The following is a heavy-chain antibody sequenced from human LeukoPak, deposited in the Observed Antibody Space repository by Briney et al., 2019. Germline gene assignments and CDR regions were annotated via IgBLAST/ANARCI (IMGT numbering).Heavy chain of an antibody. CDR2: ISSDSSYT. J-gene: IGHJ4*02. D-gene: IGHD6-13*01. CDR1: GFIFSDYY. V-gene: IGHV3-11*06. CDR3: ARLHSTAAACTYDY. Sequence: GGSLRLSCAASGFIFSDYYMIWIRQAPGKGLDWISYISSDSSYTRYADSVKGRFTVSRDNAKNSLYLQMNSLRAEDTAVYYCARLHSTAAACTYDYWGQGTLVTASS.